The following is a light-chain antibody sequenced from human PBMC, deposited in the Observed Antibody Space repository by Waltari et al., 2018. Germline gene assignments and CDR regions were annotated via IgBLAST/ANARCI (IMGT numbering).Light chain of an antibody. Sequence: DIQMTQSPSSVSAFVGDRVTITCRASPGISNWLAWDQQKPGKAPKLLIYGASDLHSGVPSRFSGSGAGTDFTLTISSLQAEDFATYYCQQVNSFPATFGGGTTVEIK. CDR3: QQVNSFPAT. CDR2: GAS. CDR1: PGISNW. J-gene: IGKJ4*01. V-gene: IGKV1-12*01.